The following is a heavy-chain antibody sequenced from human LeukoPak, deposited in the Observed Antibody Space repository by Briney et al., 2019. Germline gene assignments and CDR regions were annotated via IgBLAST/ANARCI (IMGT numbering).Heavy chain of an antibody. CDR2: IYFDGHTQ. CDR1: GFIFSTYG. V-gene: IGHV3-30*12. D-gene: IGHD4-23*01. CDR3: ATLFSYGGHSGASLCTLDV. Sequence: GGSLRLSCAASGFIFSTYGIHWVRQAPGKGLEWVAVIYFDGHTQYYAGSVKGRFTVSRDNSKNTVSLQMNTLGAEDTAVYYCATLFSYGGHSGASLCTLDVWGQGTTVTVSS. J-gene: IGHJ6*02.